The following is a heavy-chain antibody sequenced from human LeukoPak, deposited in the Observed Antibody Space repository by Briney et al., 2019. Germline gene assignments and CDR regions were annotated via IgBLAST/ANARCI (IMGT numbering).Heavy chain of an antibody. CDR3: ARSPNYVWGSYRKIFDY. J-gene: IGHJ4*02. CDR2: INHSGST. CDR1: GGSFSGYY. D-gene: IGHD3-16*02. Sequence: PSETLSLTCAVYGGSFSGYYWSWIRQPPGKGLEWIGEINHSGSTNYNPSLKSRVTISVDTSKNQFSLKLSSVTAADTAVYYCARSPNYVWGSYRKIFDYWGQGTLVTVSS. V-gene: IGHV4-34*01.